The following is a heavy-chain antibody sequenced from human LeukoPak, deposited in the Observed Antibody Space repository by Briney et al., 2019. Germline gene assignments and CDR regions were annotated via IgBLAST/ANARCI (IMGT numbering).Heavy chain of an antibody. CDR1: GYTFTGYY. V-gene: IGHV1-46*01. CDR3: AREVTIFGVVLSGYYGLDV. J-gene: IGHJ6*02. Sequence: ASVKVSCKASGYTFTGYYMHWVRQAPGQGLEWMGIINPSGGSTSYAQKFQGRVTMTRDTSTSTVYMELSSLRSEDTAVYYCAREVTIFGVVLSGYYGLDVWGQGTTVTVSS. CDR2: INPSGGST. D-gene: IGHD3-3*01.